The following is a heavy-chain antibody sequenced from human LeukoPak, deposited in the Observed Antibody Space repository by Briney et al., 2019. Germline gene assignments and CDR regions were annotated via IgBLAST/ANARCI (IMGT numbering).Heavy chain of an antibody. J-gene: IGHJ3*02. CDR3: AKDTVSQNGIFDPFDI. CDR1: GFTFRNYA. CDR2: IEGDGRGT. D-gene: IGHD2-15*01. Sequence: GGSLRLSCGASGFTFRNYAMTWVRQAPGKGLEWVSSIEGDGRGTYYTDSARGRFIVSRDNSKNTLFLQMNRLRAEDAAVYYCAKDTVSQNGIFDPFDIWGQGALVTVSS. V-gene: IGHV3-23*01.